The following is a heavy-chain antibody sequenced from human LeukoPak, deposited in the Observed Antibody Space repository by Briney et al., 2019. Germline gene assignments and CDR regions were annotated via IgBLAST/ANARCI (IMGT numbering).Heavy chain of an antibody. CDR1: AASFISSSHH. Sequence: PSETLSLTCTVSAASFISSSHHWGWIRQSPGKGLEWIGTVYYGRTTYYNPSLKSRVTISVDTSKNQFSLKLSSVTAADTAVYYCARLLAGDYGSVSAFGFDYWGQGTLVTVSS. D-gene: IGHD4-17*01. CDR2: VYYGRTT. CDR3: ARLLAGDYGSVSAFGFDY. V-gene: IGHV4-39*01. J-gene: IGHJ4*02.